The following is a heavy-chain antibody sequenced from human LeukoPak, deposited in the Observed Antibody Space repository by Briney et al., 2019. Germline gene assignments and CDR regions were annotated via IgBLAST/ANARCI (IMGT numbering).Heavy chain of an antibody. J-gene: IGHJ4*02. D-gene: IGHD3-10*01. V-gene: IGHV3-23*01. CDR3: AKTPRWFGELLGLLDY. Sequence: GGSLRLTCAASGFTFSSYAMSWVRQAPGKGLEWVSAISGSGGSTYYADSVKGRFTISRDNSKNTLYLQMNSLRAEDTAVYYCAKTPRWFGELLGLLDYWGQGTLVTVSS. CDR2: ISGSGGST. CDR1: GFTFSSYA.